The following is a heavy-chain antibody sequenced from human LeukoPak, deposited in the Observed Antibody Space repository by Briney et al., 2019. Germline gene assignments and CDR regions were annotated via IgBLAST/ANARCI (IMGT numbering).Heavy chain of an antibody. CDR3: ARDSWPFSSSLSARSLDP. CDR2: ISAYNGNT. J-gene: IGHJ5*02. Sequence: ASVKVSCKASGYTFTSYGISWVRQAPGQGLEWMGWISAYNGNTNYAQKLQGRVTMTTDTSTSTAYMELRSLRSDDTAVYYCARDSWPFSSSLSARSLDPWGQGTLVTVSS. CDR1: GYTFTSYG. D-gene: IGHD6-13*01. V-gene: IGHV1-18*01.